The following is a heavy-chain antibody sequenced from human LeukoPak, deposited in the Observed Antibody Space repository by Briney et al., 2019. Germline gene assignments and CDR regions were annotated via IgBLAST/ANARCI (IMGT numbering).Heavy chain of an antibody. CDR3: AHLLVTSGDFDI. D-gene: IGHD1-1*01. CDR1: GLSLSTRGVG. CDR2: IYWDDDK. V-gene: IGHV2-5*02. J-gene: IGHJ3*02. Sequence: ESGPTLVNPTQTLTLTCTLSGLSLSTRGVGVGWIRQPPGKALEWLALIYWDDDKRYSPSLKSRLTITRDTSKNQVVLTMTNMDPVDTATYYCAHLLVTSGDFDIWGQGTMVTVSS.